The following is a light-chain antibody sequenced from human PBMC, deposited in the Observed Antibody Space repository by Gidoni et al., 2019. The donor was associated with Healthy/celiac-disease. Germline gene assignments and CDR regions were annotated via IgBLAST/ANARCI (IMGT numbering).Light chain of an antibody. CDR2: AAS. CDR1: QSISSY. V-gene: IGKV1-39*01. J-gene: IGKJ1*01. Sequence: DIQFTPSPSSLSASVGDRVTITCRASQSISSYLNWYQQKPGKAPKLLIYAASSLQSGVPSRFSGSGSGTDFTLTISSLQPEDFATYYCQQSYSTPPTFGQGTKVEIK. CDR3: QQSYSTPPT.